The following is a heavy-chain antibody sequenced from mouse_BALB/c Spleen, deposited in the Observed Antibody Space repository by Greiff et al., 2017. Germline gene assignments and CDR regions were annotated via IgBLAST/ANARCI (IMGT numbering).Heavy chain of an antibody. D-gene: IGHD2-14*01. CDR1: GYTFTSYV. Sequence: EVQLQQSGPELVKPGASVKMSCKASGYTFTSYVMHWVKQKPGQGLEWIGYINHYNDGTKYNEKFKGKATLTSDKSSSTAYMELSSLTSEDSAVYYCARGGAYYRSYFDYWGQGTTLTVSS. V-gene: IGHV1-14*01. CDR2: INHYNDGT. J-gene: IGHJ2*01. CDR3: ARGGAYYRSYFDY.